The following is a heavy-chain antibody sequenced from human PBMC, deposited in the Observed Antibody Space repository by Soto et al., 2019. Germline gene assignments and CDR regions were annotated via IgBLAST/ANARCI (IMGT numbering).Heavy chain of an antibody. V-gene: IGHV3-23*01. Sequence: EVQLLESGGGLVQPGGSLRLSCAASGFTFSTNAMSWVRQAPGKGLEWVSAISGSGGSTYYADSVKGRFTISRDNSKNTLYLQMHSLRAEDTAVYYCAKNWDTTSSSSSHWGQGTLVTVSS. CDR1: GFTFSTNA. J-gene: IGHJ4*02. CDR2: ISGSGGST. D-gene: IGHD6-6*01. CDR3: AKNWDTTSSSSSH.